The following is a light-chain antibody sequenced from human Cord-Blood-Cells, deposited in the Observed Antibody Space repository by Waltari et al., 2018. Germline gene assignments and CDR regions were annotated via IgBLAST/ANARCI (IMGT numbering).Light chain of an antibody. Sequence: DIVMTQSPDSLAVSLGERATINCKSSQSVLYSSNNKNYLAWYQQNPGQPPKLLIYWASTRESGVPDRFSGSGSVTDFTLAISSLQAEDVAVYYCQQYYSTPLTFGGGTKVEIK. J-gene: IGKJ4*01. V-gene: IGKV4-1*01. CDR2: WAS. CDR1: QSVLYSSNNKNY. CDR3: QQYYSTPLT.